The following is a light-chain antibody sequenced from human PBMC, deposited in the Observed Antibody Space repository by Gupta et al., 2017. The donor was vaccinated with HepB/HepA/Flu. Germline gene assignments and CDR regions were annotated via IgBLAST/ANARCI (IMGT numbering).Light chain of an antibody. Sequence: IQLTQSPSSVFSSVGDRVTITCRASQDISSWLAWYQQKPGEAPRLLIYSTSTLQSGVPARFSGSGFGREFTLTISSLQPEDSATYYCLQHDSFPRSFGQGTKLEI. CDR2: STS. CDR1: QDISSW. V-gene: IGKV1-12*01. CDR3: LQHDSFPRS. J-gene: IGKJ2*04.